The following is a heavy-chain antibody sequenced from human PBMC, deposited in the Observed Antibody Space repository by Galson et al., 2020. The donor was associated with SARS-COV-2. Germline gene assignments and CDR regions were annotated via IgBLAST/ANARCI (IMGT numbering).Heavy chain of an antibody. Sequence: GESLKISCKASGYTFTGYYMHWVRQAPGQGLEWMGWINPNSGGTNYAQKFQGRVTMTRDTSISTAYMELSRLRSDDTAVYYCARDLPFDYDILTGFPAYAFDIWGQGTMVTVSS. CDR1: GYTFTGYY. J-gene: IGHJ3*02. D-gene: IGHD3-9*01. CDR2: INPNSGGT. V-gene: IGHV1-2*02. CDR3: ARDLPFDYDILTGFPAYAFDI.